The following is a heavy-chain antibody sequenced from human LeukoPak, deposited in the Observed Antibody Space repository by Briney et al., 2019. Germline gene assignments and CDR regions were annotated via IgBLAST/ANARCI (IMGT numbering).Heavy chain of an antibody. CDR1: GFTFSSYA. D-gene: IGHD3-10*01. CDR2: ISGSGGST. V-gene: IGHV3-23*01. CDR3: AKDTTGFGEFNYYYYGMDV. Sequence: PGGSLRLSCAASGFTFSSYAISWVRQAPGKGLEWVSAISGSGGSTYYADSVKGRFTISRDNSKNTLYLQMNSLRAEDTAVYYCAKDTTGFGEFNYYYYGMDVWGQGTTVTVSS. J-gene: IGHJ6*02.